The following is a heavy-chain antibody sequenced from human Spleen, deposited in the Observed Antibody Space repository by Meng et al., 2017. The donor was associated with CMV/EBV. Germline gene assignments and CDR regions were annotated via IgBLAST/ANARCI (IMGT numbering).Heavy chain of an antibody. CDR3: ARDRKEMAARPRFDP. CDR1: GYTFTGYY. V-gene: IGHV1-2*02. CDR2: INPNSGGT. Sequence: SGYTFTGYYMHCVRQAPGQGLEWMGWINPNSGGTNYAQKFQGRVTMTRDTSISTAYMELSRLRSDDTAVYYCARDRKEMAARPRFDPWGQGTLVTVSS. D-gene: IGHD6-6*01. J-gene: IGHJ5*02.